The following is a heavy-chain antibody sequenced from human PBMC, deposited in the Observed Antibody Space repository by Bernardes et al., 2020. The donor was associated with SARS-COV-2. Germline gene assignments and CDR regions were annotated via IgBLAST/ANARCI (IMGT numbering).Heavy chain of an antibody. CDR3: ARDVGGTDWRFGFDV. CDR1: GFTFSNYL. V-gene: IGHV3-21*01. J-gene: IGHJ3*01. CDR2: ISGGGMYI. Sequence: LKVCCASCGFTFSNYLFSWLHQAPGKGLEWVSSISGGGMYIYYGDSVRGRFTTSRDNTRTSVFLQMESLRAEDTAVYYCARDVGGTDWRFGFDVWGPGTMVHVSS. D-gene: IGHD3-9*01.